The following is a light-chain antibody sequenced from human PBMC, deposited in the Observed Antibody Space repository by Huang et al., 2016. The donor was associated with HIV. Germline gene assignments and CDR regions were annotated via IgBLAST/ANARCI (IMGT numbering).Light chain of an antibody. CDR3: QQRSNWPPTT. V-gene: IGKV3-11*01. CDR2: DAS. Sequence: EVVLTQSPATLYLSPGERATLSCRPSQSISRYLSWYQHKPGQAPRLLMYDASNRATGIPARFSGSGSGTDFTLTISSLEPEDFAVYYCQQRSNWPPTTFGQGTKVEIK. J-gene: IGKJ1*01. CDR1: QSISRY.